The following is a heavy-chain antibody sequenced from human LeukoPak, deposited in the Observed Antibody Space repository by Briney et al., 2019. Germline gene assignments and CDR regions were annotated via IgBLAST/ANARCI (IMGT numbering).Heavy chain of an antibody. D-gene: IGHD6-19*01. V-gene: IGHV3-30*18. J-gene: IGHJ4*02. CDR1: GFTFSSYG. CDR3: AKDRRTDYRGAWY. Sequence: GRSLRLSCAASGFTFSSYGMHWVRQAPGKGLEWVAVISYDGSNKYYADSVKGRFTISRDNSKNTLYLQMNSLRAGDTAVYYCAKDRRTDYRGAWYWGQGTLVSVSS. CDR2: ISYDGSNK.